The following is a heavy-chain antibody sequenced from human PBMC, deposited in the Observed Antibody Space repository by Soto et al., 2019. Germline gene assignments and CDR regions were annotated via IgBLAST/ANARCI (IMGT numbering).Heavy chain of an antibody. CDR1: GGTFSNDA. CDR2: IIPIFGTT. CDR3: ARDQMGTIIGGMDV. J-gene: IGHJ6*02. D-gene: IGHD3-16*02. Sequence: PVKVSCKASGGTFSNDAISWVRQAPGQGLEWMGGIIPIFGTTHYAQSFQDRVILTADESTGTAYMELSSLTSKDTAVYYCARDQMGTIIGGMDVWGQGTTVTAP. V-gene: IGHV1-69*13.